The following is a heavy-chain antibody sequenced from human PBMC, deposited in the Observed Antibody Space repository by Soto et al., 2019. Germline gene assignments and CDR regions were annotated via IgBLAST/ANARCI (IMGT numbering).Heavy chain of an antibody. CDR3: AGHGCCWNC. CDR1: GYTFTSYA. V-gene: IGHV1-3*05. D-gene: IGHD6-19*01. J-gene: IGHJ4*02. CDR2: INAGNGNT. Sequence: QVQLVQSGAEEKKPGASVKVSCKASGYTFTSYAMHWVRQAPGQRLEWMGWINAGNGNTKYSQKFQDRVTTPRDAPAPIAYIELSSLRSPGKPVSYVAGHGCCWNCWGQGNPFTVSA.